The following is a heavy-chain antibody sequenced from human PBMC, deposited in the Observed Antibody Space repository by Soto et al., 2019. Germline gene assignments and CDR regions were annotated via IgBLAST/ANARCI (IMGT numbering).Heavy chain of an antibody. Sequence: VQLLESGGGLVQPGGSLRLSCAASGFTFSSYAMSWVRQAPGKGLEWVSAISGSGGSTYYADSVKGRFTISRDNSKNTLYLQMNSLRAEDTAVYYCAKQRGLVWRYFLGGFDPWGQGTLVTVSS. CDR2: ISGSGGST. D-gene: IGHD3-9*01. J-gene: IGHJ5*02. V-gene: IGHV3-23*01. CDR3: AKQRGLVWRYFLGGFDP. CDR1: GFTFSSYA.